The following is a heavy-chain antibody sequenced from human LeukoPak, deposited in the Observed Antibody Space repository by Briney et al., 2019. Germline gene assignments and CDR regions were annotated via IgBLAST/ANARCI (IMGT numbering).Heavy chain of an antibody. CDR1: GFTFSSYS. J-gene: IGHJ4*02. D-gene: IGHD6-19*01. CDR2: ISSSSTYI. Sequence: GGSLRLSCAASGFTFSSYSMNWVRQAPGKGLEWVSSISSSSTYIYYADSVKGRFTISRDNAKNSLYLQMNSLRAEDTAGYYCARASRQWLVHYWGQGTLVTVSS. CDR3: ARASRQWLVHY. V-gene: IGHV3-21*01.